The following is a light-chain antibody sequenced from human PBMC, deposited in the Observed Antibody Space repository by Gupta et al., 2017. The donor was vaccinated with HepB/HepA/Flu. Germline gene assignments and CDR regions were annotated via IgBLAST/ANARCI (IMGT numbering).Light chain of an antibody. J-gene: IGLJ2*01. CDR2: QDT. V-gene: IGLV3-1*01. CDR3: QVWDSSTVV. Sequence: SYELTQPPSVSVSPGQTASITCSGDKLGDKYACWYQQKPGQSPVLVIYQDTKRPSGIPERFSGSNSGNTATLTISGTQPTDEADYDCQVWDSSTVVFGGGTKLTVL. CDR1: KLGDKY.